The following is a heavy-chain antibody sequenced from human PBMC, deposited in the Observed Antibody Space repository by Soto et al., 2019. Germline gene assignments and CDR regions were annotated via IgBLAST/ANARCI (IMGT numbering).Heavy chain of an antibody. Sequence: PSETLSLTCTVSGGSITSGFYSWSWIRQSPGQGLEWIGYIYQSGSAFYNPSLKTRATILVDRSKNQFSLNLTSVTAADAAVYYCARAFYGVDLWGQGTTVTSP. J-gene: IGHJ6*02. CDR3: ARAFYGVDL. CDR2: IYQSGSA. V-gene: IGHV4-30-2*06. CDR1: GGSITSGFYS.